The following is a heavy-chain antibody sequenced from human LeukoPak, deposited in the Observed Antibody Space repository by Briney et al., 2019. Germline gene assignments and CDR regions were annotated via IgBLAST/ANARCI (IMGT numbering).Heavy chain of an antibody. CDR3: ARGGWYMTVALFDQ. J-gene: IGHJ4*02. CDR2: TYYRTKCYS. CDR1: GDSVSRTNAA. V-gene: IGHV6-1*01. Sequence: SQTLSLTCAISGDSVSRTNAAWNWIRQSPSRGLEWLGRTYYRTKCYSDSAISVRSRIIINPDTSKNQFSLQLNSVTPEDTAVYYCARGGWYMTVALFDQWGQGTPVTVSS. D-gene: IGHD6-19*01.